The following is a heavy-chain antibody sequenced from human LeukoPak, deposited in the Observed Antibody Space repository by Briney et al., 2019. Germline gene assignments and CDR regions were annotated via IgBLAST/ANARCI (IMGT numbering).Heavy chain of an antibody. CDR1: VCTFTGYY. D-gene: IGHD6-19*01. CDR2: INPNSGAT. J-gene: IGHJ4*02. CDR3: ARDRVGSCWPRTFYFEN. V-gene: IGHV1-2*02. Sequence: GASVKVSCKPSVCTFTGYYLHWVRQAPGQALEGMGWINPNSGATMYAQKFQGRVTMTRDRPISQAYMAVNSLTSDDTAVYYCARDRVGSCWPRTFYFENWGQGTLVTVSS.